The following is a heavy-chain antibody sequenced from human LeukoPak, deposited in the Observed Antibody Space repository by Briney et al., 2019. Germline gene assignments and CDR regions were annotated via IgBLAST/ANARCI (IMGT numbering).Heavy chain of an antibody. CDR3: TRDSIGPVVP. Sequence: PGRSLRLSCTASGFTFGDYTMSWVRQAPGKGLEWVGFIRSKGYGGTAEYAASVKGRFTISRDDSKSIAYLQMNSLKTEDTGVYYCTRDSIGPVVPWGQGPLVTVSS. CDR1: GFTFGDYT. V-gene: IGHV3-49*04. D-gene: IGHD2/OR15-2a*01. J-gene: IGHJ5*02. CDR2: IRSKGYGGTA.